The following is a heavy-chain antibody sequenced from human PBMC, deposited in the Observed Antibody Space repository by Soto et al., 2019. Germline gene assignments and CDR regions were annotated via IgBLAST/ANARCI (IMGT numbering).Heavy chain of an antibody. CDR1: GGSISSFFYY. Sequence: SETLSLTCTVYGGSISSFFYYWSWIRQHPGKGLEWIGYIYYSGSTYYNPSLKSRVTISVDTSKNQFSLKLSSVTAADTAVYYCARSSQSTVTTSDYWGQGTLVTVSS. J-gene: IGHJ4*02. V-gene: IGHV4-31*03. CDR3: ARSSQSTVTTSDY. D-gene: IGHD4-17*01. CDR2: IYYSGST.